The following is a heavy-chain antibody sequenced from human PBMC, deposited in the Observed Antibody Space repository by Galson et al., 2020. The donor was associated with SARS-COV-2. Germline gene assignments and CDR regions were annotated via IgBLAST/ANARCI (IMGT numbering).Heavy chain of an antibody. CDR2: IYYSGST. CDR1: GGSISSYY. CDR3: ARHSVPSITVFGVAATDWYFDL. V-gene: IGHV4-59*08. D-gene: IGHD3-3*01. Sequence: SETLSLTCTVSGGSISSYYWSWIRQPPGKGLEWIGYIYYSGSTNYNPSLKSRVTISVDTSKNQFSLKLSSVTAADTAVYYCARHSVPSITVFGVAATDWYFDLGGRGGLVTVSS. J-gene: IGHJ2*01.